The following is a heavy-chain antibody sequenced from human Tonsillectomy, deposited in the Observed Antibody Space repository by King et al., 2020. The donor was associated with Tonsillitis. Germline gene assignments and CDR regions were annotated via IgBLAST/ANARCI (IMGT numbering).Heavy chain of an antibody. D-gene: IGHD3-10*01. Sequence: VQLVESGGGLVKPGGSLKLSCAASGFTFSDYYMNWVRQAPGKGLERGSYISTSGSYTEYADSVKGRFSISRDNAKNSLSLQLNSLRAEDTAVYYCARGGEISYFYYMDVWGKGTTVTVSS. CDR1: GFTFSDYY. V-gene: IGHV3-11*06. CDR3: ARGGEISYFYYMDV. CDR2: ISTSGSYT. J-gene: IGHJ6*03.